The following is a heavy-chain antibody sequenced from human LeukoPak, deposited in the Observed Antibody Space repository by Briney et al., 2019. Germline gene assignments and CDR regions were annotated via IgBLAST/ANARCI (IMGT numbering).Heavy chain of an antibody. D-gene: IGHD5-12*01. Sequence: GGSLRLSCTASGFTFDDYAMHWVRQAPGKGLEWVSGITWSSGTMVYADSVKGRFTISRDNAKNSLYLQTNSLRDEDTALYYCAKDTRAGVSGSFDYWGQGTLVTVSS. CDR2: ITWSSGTM. J-gene: IGHJ4*02. CDR3: AKDTRAGVSGSFDY. CDR1: GFTFDDYA. V-gene: IGHV3-9*01.